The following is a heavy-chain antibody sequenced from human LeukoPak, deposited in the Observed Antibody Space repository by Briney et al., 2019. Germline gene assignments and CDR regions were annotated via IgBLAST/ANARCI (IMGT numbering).Heavy chain of an antibody. CDR3: ARGLSLVGATNDY. CDR1: GGSFSGYY. V-gene: IGHV4-34*01. Sequence: SETLSLTCAVYGGSFSGYYSSWIRQPPGKGLEWIGEINHSGSTNYNPSLKSRVTISVDTSKNQFSLKLSSVTAADTAVYYCARGLSLVGATNDYWGQGTLVTVSS. D-gene: IGHD1-26*01. CDR2: INHSGST. J-gene: IGHJ4*02.